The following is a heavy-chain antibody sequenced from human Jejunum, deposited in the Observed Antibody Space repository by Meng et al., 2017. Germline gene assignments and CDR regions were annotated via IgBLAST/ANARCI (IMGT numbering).Heavy chain of an antibody. CDR2: IIPLYGTT. CDR1: GGIFSTFA. V-gene: IGHV1-69*01. CDR3: AKSITASYNWFDP. Sequence: QVQVVQSGAEVKKPGSSVKVSCKASGGIFSTFAFNWVRQAPGQGLEWMGVIIPLYGTTKYAQQFQGRVTITADESTTTVYMEVGSLTSEDTAVYYCAKSITASYNWFDPWGQGALVTVSS. D-gene: IGHD1-14*01. J-gene: IGHJ5*02.